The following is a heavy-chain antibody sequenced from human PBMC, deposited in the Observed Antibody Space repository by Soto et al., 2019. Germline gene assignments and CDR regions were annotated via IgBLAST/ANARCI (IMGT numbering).Heavy chain of an antibody. J-gene: IGHJ4*02. V-gene: IGHV3-33*01. CDR1: GFMFSNHG. CDR3: VRGDNWNDEASDY. Sequence: QVQLVESGGGVVQPGRSLRLSCAASGFMFSNHGMHCVRQAPGKGLEWVAVIWSDGNNRYYADSVKGRFTIPRDNSKNTVYLQMNSLRAEDTAVYYCVRGDNWNDEASDYWGQGTLVTVSS. CDR2: IWSDGNNR. D-gene: IGHD1-1*01.